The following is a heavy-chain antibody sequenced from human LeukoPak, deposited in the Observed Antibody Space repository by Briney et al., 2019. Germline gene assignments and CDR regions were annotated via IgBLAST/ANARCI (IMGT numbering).Heavy chain of an antibody. Sequence: GGSLRLSCPASGFTFSNHAMHWVRQAPGKGLEWVSAISASGGGAFYADSVKGRFTISRDNSKNTLYLQVNSLRADDTAVYYCLKQETTGIWYFALWGRGTLVTVSS. CDR1: GFTFSNHA. D-gene: IGHD3-10*01. V-gene: IGHV3-23*01. J-gene: IGHJ2*01. CDR3: LKQETTGIWYFAL. CDR2: ISASGGGA.